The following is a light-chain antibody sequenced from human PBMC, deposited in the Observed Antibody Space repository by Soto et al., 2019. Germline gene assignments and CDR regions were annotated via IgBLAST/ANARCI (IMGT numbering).Light chain of an antibody. V-gene: IGKV3-15*01. CDR3: QQYNSYSRT. Sequence: IVMTQSPATLSVSPGERATLSCRASQNIYSNIAWYQQRPGQAPRLLIYRASTRATGVPARFSGSGSGTEFTLTISSLQSEDFATYYCQQYNSYSRTFGQGTKVDIK. CDR2: RAS. J-gene: IGKJ1*01. CDR1: QNIYSN.